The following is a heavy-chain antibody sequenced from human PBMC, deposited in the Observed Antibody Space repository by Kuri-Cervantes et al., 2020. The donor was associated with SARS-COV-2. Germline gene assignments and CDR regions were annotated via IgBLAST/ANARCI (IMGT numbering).Heavy chain of an antibody. Sequence: ASVKVSCKASGYTLTELSMHWVRQAPGKGLEWMGGFDPEDGETIYAQKFQGRVTMTEDTSTDTAYMELSSLRSEDTAVYYCATAPGLPSGSINWFDPWGQGTLVTVSS. D-gene: IGHD3-10*01. CDR1: GYTLTELS. J-gene: IGHJ5*02. CDR2: FDPEDGET. CDR3: ATAPGLPSGSINWFDP. V-gene: IGHV1-24*01.